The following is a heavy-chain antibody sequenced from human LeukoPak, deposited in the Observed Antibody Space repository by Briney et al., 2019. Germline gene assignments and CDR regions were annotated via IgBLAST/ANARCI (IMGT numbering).Heavy chain of an antibody. CDR1: GFTVSSNY. J-gene: IGHJ4*02. Sequence: EGSLRLSCAASGFTVSSNYMSWVRQAPGKGLEWVSVIYSGGSTYYADSVKGRFTISRDNSKNTLHLQMNSLRPEDTAVYYCARDLAVAGTRTFDYWGQGTLVTVSS. CDR3: ARDLAVAGTRTFDY. D-gene: IGHD6-19*01. V-gene: IGHV3-66*01. CDR2: IYSGGST.